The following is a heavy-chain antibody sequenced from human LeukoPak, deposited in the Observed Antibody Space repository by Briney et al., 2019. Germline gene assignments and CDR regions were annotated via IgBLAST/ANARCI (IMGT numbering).Heavy chain of an antibody. J-gene: IGHJ4*02. V-gene: IGHV3-21*01. CDR3: ARDERRCSDGTNCYPGDY. CDR2: ISRTSYSI. Sequence: GGSLRLSCEGSGFTFSAYAMSWVRQAPGKGLEWVSAISRTSYSICYADAVRGRFTVSRDNARSVVYLQMNSLRADDSAVYYCARDERRCSDGTNCYPGDYWGQGTLVTVSS. D-gene: IGHD2-21*01. CDR1: GFTFSAYA.